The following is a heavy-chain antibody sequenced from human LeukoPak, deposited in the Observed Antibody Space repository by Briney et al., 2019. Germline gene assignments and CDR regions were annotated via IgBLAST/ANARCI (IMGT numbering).Heavy chain of an antibody. Sequence: SETLSLTRTVSGGSISSYYWSWIRQPPGKGLEWIGYIYYSGSTNYNPSLKSRVTISVDTSKNQFSLKLSSVAAADTAVYYCARSLWPEYYFDYWGQGTLVTVSS. D-gene: IGHD3-10*01. V-gene: IGHV4-59*01. J-gene: IGHJ4*02. CDR2: IYYSGST. CDR1: GGSISSYY. CDR3: ARSLWPEYYFDY.